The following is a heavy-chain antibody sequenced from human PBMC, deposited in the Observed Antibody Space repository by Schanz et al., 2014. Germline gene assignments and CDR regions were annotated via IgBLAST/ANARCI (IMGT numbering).Heavy chain of an antibody. Sequence: QIQLVQSGPEVKKPGATVKVSCKASGYIFINSGISWVRQAPGQGLEWMGWISVYNHNKEYDQKFQGRGTMTTDTSTSTVYMELRSLRSDDTAVYYCARSAGRDFWSGYYTRFDYWGQGTLVTVSS. J-gene: IGHJ4*02. D-gene: IGHD3-3*01. V-gene: IGHV1-18*01. CDR3: ARSAGRDFWSGYYTRFDY. CDR2: ISVYNHNK. CDR1: GYIFINSG.